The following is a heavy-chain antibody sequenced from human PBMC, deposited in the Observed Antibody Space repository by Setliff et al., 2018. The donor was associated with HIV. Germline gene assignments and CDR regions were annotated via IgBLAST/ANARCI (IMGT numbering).Heavy chain of an antibody. D-gene: IGHD6-19*01. Sequence: PSETLSLTCAVYGGSFSGNYWNWIRQPPGKGLEWIGEINHSANTNYSPSLKSRVAISVEMSKNQFSLKLSSVTPADTAVYYCARGRGSSPYRWFDPWGQGTLVTV. CDR1: GGSFSGNY. V-gene: IGHV4-34*01. CDR3: ARGRGSSPYRWFDP. J-gene: IGHJ5*02. CDR2: INHSANT.